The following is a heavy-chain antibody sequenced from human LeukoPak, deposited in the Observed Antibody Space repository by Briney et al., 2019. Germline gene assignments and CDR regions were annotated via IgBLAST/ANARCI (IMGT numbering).Heavy chain of an antibody. CDR3: ARPLVGSSWYYFDY. J-gene: IGHJ4*02. Sequence: SETLSLTCTASGGSISSSSYYWGWIRQPPGKGLEWIGSIYYSGSTYYNPSLKSRVTISVDTSKNQFSLKLSSVTAADTPVYYCARPLVGSSWYYFDYWGQGTLVTVSS. CDR2: IYYSGST. V-gene: IGHV4-39*01. D-gene: IGHD6-13*01. CDR1: GGSISSSSYY.